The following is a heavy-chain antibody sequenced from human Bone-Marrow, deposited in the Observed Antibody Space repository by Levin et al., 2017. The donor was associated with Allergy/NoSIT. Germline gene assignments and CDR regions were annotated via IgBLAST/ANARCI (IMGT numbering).Heavy chain of an antibody. CDR2: ISGSGGST. CDR1: GFTFSSYA. V-gene: IGHV3-23*01. Sequence: GGSLRLSCAASGFTFSSYAMSWVRQAPGKGLEWVSAISGSGGSTYYADSVKGRFTISRDNSKNTLYLQMNSLRAEDTAVYYCAKGDDFWSQLHYPLARGSFDYWGQGTLVTVSS. D-gene: IGHD3-3*01. CDR3: AKGDDFWSQLHYPLARGSFDY. J-gene: IGHJ4*02.